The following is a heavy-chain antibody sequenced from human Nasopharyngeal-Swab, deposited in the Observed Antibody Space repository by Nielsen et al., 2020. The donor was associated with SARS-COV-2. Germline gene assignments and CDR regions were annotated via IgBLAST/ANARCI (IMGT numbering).Heavy chain of an antibody. CDR3: ARRGRGVVVPAAIGWFDP. Sequence: WVRQAPGQGLEWMGGIIPILGIANYAQKFQGRVTITADKSTSTAYMELSSLRSEDTAVYYCARRGRGVVVPAAIGWFDPWGQGTLVTVSS. V-gene: IGHV1-69*10. D-gene: IGHD2-2*01. J-gene: IGHJ5*02. CDR2: IIPILGIA.